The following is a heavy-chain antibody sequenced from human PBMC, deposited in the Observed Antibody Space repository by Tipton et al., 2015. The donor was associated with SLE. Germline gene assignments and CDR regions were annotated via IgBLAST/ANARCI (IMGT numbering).Heavy chain of an antibody. CDR3: ARLGVGCANCWYYFDL. J-gene: IGHJ4*02. D-gene: IGHD2-21*01. CDR1: GASFRTYY. Sequence: TLSLTCAVYGASFRTYYWGWIRQPPGKGLEWIGDISHAGNTNFNPSLKSRVTISVDTSKNQFSLKLTSVTAADTAVYYCARLGVGCANCWYYFDLWGQGALVTVSS. CDR2: ISHAGNT. V-gene: IGHV4-34*01.